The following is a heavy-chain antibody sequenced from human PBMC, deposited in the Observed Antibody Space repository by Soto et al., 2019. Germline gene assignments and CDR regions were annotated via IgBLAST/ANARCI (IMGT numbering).Heavy chain of an antibody. D-gene: IGHD6-13*01. V-gene: IGHV3-21*01. CDR1: GFTFSSYS. J-gene: IGHJ4*02. Sequence: GVSLRLSFAASGFTFSSYSMNWVRQAPGKGLEWVSSISSSSSYIYYADSVKGRFTISRDNAKNSLYLQMNSLRAEDTAVYYCARDSVRSAGRFDYWGQGTLVTVSS. CDR2: ISSSSSYI. CDR3: ARDSVRSAGRFDY.